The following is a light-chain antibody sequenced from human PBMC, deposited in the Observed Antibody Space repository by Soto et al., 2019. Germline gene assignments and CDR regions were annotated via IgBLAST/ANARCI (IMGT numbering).Light chain of an antibody. V-gene: IGLV1-40*01. CDR2: GNN. CDR3: QSYDSSLSGSV. Sequence: QPVLTQPPSVSGAPGQGVTISCTGGSSNIGAGYDVHWYQQLPGTAPKLLIYGNNNRPSGVPDRFSGSKSGTSASLAITGLQAEDEADYYCQSYDSSLSGSVFGGGTKLTVL. CDR1: SSNIGAGYD. J-gene: IGLJ2*01.